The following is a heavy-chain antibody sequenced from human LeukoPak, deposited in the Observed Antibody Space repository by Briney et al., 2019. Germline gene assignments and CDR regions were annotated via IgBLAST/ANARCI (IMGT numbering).Heavy chain of an antibody. J-gene: IGHJ4*02. CDR2: INPNSGGT. CDR1: GYTFTSYY. CDR3: AREDIWSPHCTNGVCPDY. V-gene: IGHV1-2*02. D-gene: IGHD2-8*01. Sequence: ASVKVSCKASGYTFTSYYMHWVRQAPGQGLEWMGWINPNSGGTNYAQKFQGRVTMTRDTSISTAYMELSRLRSDDTAVYYCAREDIWSPHCTNGVCPDYWGQGTLVTVSS.